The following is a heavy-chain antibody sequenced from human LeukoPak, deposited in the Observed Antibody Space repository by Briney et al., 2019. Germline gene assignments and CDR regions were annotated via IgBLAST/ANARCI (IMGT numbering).Heavy chain of an antibody. D-gene: IGHD3-9*01. V-gene: IGHV3-49*04. CDR1: GFTFGDYA. CDR2: IRSKAYGGTT. CDR3: TRAPYYDILTGYYRKTYYFDY. Sequence: PEGSLRLSCTASGFTFGDYAMSWVRQAPGKGLEWVGFIRSKAYGGTTEYAASVKGRFTISRDDSKSIAYLQMNSLKTEDTAVYYCTRAPYYDILTGYYRKTYYFDYWGQGTLVTVSS. J-gene: IGHJ4*02.